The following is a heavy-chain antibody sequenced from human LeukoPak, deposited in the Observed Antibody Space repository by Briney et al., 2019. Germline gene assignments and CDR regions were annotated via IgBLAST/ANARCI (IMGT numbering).Heavy chain of an antibody. Sequence: ASVKVSCKASVAGYYMHWVRQAPGQGLEWMGWINSNSGETNYAQKFQSRVTMTRDTSISTAYMELSRVRSADTAVYYCERGIMGSSGYYTYYFDYWGQGTLVTVSS. CDR1: VAGYY. D-gene: IGHD3-22*01. CDR2: INSNSGET. CDR3: ERGIMGSSGYYTYYFDY. J-gene: IGHJ4*02. V-gene: IGHV1-2*02.